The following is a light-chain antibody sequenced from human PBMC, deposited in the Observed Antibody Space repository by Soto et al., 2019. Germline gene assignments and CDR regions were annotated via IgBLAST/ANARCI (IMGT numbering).Light chain of an antibody. CDR3: SSYTSANSNV. CDR1: SSDVGGSKF. V-gene: IGLV2-14*03. Sequence: QSVLTQPASVSGSRGQLITISCTGTSSDVGGSKFVSWYQQLPGKAPKLIISDVSDRPSGVSHRFSGSKSGNTASLTISGLQAEDEADYYCSSYTSANSNVFGTGTKVTVL. J-gene: IGLJ1*01. CDR2: DVS.